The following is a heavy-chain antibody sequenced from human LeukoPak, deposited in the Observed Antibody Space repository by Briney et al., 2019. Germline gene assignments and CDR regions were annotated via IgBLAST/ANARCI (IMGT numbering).Heavy chain of an antibody. J-gene: IGHJ6*03. D-gene: IGHD6-19*01. Sequence: PGGSLRLSCEASGFTFSSYGMIWVRQAPGKGLEWVANIKQEGSKKYYVDSIKGRFTISRDNDKNSLYLQMISLRAEDTALYYCARVFSGWYGNYMDVWGKGTTVTV. CDR1: GFTFSSYG. CDR3: ARVFSGWYGNYMDV. V-gene: IGHV3-7*01. CDR2: IKQEGSKK.